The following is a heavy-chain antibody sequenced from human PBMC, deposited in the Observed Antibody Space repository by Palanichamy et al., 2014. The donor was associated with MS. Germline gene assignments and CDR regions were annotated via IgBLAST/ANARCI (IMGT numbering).Heavy chain of an antibody. CDR3: ARSRGEYYDSSGPFDY. J-gene: IGHJ4*02. Sequence: QVQLQESGPGLVKPSETLSLTCTVSGFSISRGYYWGCIRQPPGKGLEWIGSIYHSGDTYYNPSLKSRVTISVDTSKNQFSLKLSSVTAADTAVYYCARSRGEYYDSSGPFDYWGQGTLVTVSS. V-gene: IGHV4-38-2*02. CDR1: GFSISRGYY. CDR2: IYHSGDT. D-gene: IGHD3-22*01.